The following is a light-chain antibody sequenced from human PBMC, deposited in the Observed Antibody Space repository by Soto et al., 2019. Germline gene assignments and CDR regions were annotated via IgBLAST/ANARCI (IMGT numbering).Light chain of an antibody. V-gene: IGKV3-20*01. CDR3: QQYGSSYT. Sequence: EIVLTQSPGTLSLSPGERATLSCRASQSVSSSYLAWYQQKPGQAPRLLMYGASSRATGIPDRFSGSGSGTDFTLIISRLEPEDFAVYYCQQYGSSYTFGQGTKLEIK. CDR1: QSVSSSY. CDR2: GAS. J-gene: IGKJ2*01.